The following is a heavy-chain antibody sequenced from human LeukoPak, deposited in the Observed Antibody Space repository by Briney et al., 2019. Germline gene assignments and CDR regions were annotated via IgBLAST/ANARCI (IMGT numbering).Heavy chain of an antibody. Sequence: SETLSLTCTVSGGSLSSSSYYWGWIRQPPGKGLEWIGSIYYSGSTYYNPSLKSRVTISVDTSKNQFSLKLSSVTAADTAVYYCARVAATPYNWFDPWGQGTLVTVSS. J-gene: IGHJ5*02. CDR3: ARVAATPYNWFDP. CDR1: GGSLSSSSYY. CDR2: IYYSGST. V-gene: IGHV4-39*01. D-gene: IGHD2-15*01.